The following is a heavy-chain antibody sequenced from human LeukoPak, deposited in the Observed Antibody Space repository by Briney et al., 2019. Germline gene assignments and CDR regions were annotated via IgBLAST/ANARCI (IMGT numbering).Heavy chain of an antibody. CDR3: AKDSITMVRGVIPHFDY. CDR2: IRYDGSNK. D-gene: IGHD3-10*01. J-gene: IGHJ4*02. CDR1: GFTFSSYG. Sequence: PGGSLRFSCAASGFTFSSYGMHWVRQAPGKGLEWVAFIRYDGSNKYYADSVKGRFTISRDNSKNTLYLQMNSLRAEDTAVYYCAKDSITMVRGVIPHFDYWGQGTLVTVSS. V-gene: IGHV3-30*02.